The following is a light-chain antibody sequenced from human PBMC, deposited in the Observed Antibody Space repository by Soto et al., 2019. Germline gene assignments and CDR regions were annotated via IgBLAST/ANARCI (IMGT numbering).Light chain of an antibody. CDR3: QTWGTGILV. CDR2: LNSDGSR. V-gene: IGLV4-69*01. J-gene: IGLJ3*02. Sequence: QSVLTQSPSASASLGASVKLTCTLSSGHSSYALAWHQQQPEKGPRYLMKLNSDGSRSMGAGIPDRFSGSSSGAERYLIISRLQSEDEADYYCQTWGTGILVFGGGTKVTVL. CDR1: SGHSSYA.